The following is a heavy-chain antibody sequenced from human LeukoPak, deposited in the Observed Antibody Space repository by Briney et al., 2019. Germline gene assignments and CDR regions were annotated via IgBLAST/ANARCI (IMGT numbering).Heavy chain of an antibody. J-gene: IGHJ6*02. CDR3: ARDPAPSSWYYYGMDV. D-gene: IGHD6-13*01. V-gene: IGHV4-59*01. CDR1: GGSISSYY. CDR2: IYYSGST. Sequence: SETLSLTCTVSGGSISSYYWSWIRQPPGKGLEWIGYIYYSGSTNYNPSLKSRVIISVDTSKNQFSLKLSSVTAADTAVYHCARDPAPSSWYYYGMDVWGQGTTVTVSS.